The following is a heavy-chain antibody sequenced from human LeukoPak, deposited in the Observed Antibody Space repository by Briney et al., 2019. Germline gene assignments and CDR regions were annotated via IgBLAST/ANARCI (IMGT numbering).Heavy chain of an antibody. Sequence: GESLKISCKGSQYTFTNCWIGWVRQMPGKGLEWMGVIYPGDSETRYSPSFQGQVTISVDKSISTVYLQWSSLKASDTAMYYCARLRRGRYFDWSSPDYWGQGTLVTVSS. CDR2: IYPGDSET. D-gene: IGHD3-9*01. CDR1: QYTFTNCW. CDR3: ARLRRGRYFDWSSPDY. J-gene: IGHJ4*02. V-gene: IGHV5-51*01.